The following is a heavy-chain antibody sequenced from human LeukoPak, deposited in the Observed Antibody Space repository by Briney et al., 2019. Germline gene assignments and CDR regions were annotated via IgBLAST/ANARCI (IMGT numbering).Heavy chain of an antibody. V-gene: IGHV1-2*04. D-gene: IGHD3-10*01. J-gene: IGHJ5*02. Sequence: ASVKVSCKASGYTFTGYYMHWVRQAPGQGLEWMGRINPNSGGTNYAQKFQGWVTMTRDTSISTAYMELSRLRSDDTAVYYCARGSIDGSGSYYDNWFDPWGQGTLVTVSS. CDR3: ARGSIDGSGSYYDNWFDP. CDR2: INPNSGGT. CDR1: GYTFTGYY.